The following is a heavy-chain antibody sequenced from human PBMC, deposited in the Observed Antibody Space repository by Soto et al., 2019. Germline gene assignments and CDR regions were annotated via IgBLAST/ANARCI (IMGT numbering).Heavy chain of an antibody. J-gene: IGHJ6*02. CDR1: GFTFSSYA. V-gene: IGHV3-30-3*01. CDR2: ISYDGSNK. CDR3: ARVGGPAATRNYYGMDV. D-gene: IGHD2-2*01. Sequence: QVQLVESGGGVVQPGRSLRLSCAASGFTFSSYAMHWVRQAPGKGLEWVAVISYDGSNKYYADSVTGRFTISRDNSKNRLYLQMNSLRAEDTAVYYCARVGGPAATRNYYGMDVWGQGTTVTVSS.